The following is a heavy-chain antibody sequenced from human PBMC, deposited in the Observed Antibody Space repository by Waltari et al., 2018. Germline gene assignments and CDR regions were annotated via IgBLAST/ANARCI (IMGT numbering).Heavy chain of an antibody. D-gene: IGHD1-7*01. J-gene: IGHJ6*03. CDR3: ARAERRTTRYYYYMDV. CDR2: IYTSGST. Sequence: QVQLQESGPGLVKPSETLSLTCTVSGGSLSSYYWSWIRQPAGKGLEWIGRIYTSGSTNYNPSLKSRVTMSVDTSKNQFSLKLSSVTAADTAVYYCARAERRTTRYYYYMDVWGKGTTVTVSS. V-gene: IGHV4-4*07. CDR1: GGSLSSYY.